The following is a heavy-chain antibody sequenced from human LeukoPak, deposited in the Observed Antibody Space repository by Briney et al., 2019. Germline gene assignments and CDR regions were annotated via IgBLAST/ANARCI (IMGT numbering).Heavy chain of an antibody. D-gene: IGHD1-14*01. CDR3: ARPNRGALYDY. CDR2: IYPADSDT. V-gene: IGHV5-51*01. CDR1: GYSFTDYW. Sequence: ESLKLSCKASGYSFTDYWIGWVRQMPGKGLEWMGIIYPADSDTKYNPSFQGHVSISADRSTTTAYLQLSSLRASDSAMFYCARPNRGALYDYWGQGTLVTVSS. J-gene: IGHJ4*02.